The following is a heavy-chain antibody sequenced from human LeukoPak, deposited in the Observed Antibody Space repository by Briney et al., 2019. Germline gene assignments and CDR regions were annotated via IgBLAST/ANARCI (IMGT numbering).Heavy chain of an antibody. D-gene: IGHD3-22*01. Sequence: ASVKVSCXAPGYTFTSYYMHWVRQAPGQGLEWMGIINPSGGSTSYAQKFQGRVTMTRDTSTGTVYMELSSLRSEDTAVYYCARDPGKGYYYDSSGYYYFDYWGQGTLVTVSS. CDR3: ARDPGKGYYYDSSGYYYFDY. J-gene: IGHJ4*02. CDR1: GYTFTSYY. V-gene: IGHV1-46*01. CDR2: INPSGGST.